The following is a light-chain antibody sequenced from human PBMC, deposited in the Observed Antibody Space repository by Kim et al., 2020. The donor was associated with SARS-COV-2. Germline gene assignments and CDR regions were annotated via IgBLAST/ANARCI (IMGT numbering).Light chain of an antibody. CDR2: QDR. J-gene: IGLJ2*01. V-gene: IGLV3-1*01. Sequence: SVSPVKTPGITCSGDKLVDTYVCWYNQKPGQSPVLVIHQDRKRPSGIPERFSGSNSGNTATLTISGTQAMDEADYYCQAWDSSTAVFGGGTKLTFL. CDR3: QAWDSSTAV. CDR1: KLVDTY.